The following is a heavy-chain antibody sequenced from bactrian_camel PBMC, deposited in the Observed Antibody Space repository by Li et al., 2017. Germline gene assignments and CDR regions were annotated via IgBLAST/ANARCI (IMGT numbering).Heavy chain of an antibody. CDR3: AADRYGGSWNLGTLCVRTEQKHNY. D-gene: IGHD6*01. CDR2: IDSDGRT. CDR1: GPTYTRNC. Sequence: HVQLVESGGGSVQAGESLRLSCVFSGPTYTRNCMGWLRQAPGKEREGVAAIDSDGRTSYADSVKGRFTISKANAKNTLYLQMTGLKPEDTAMYYCAADRYGGSWNLGTLCVRTEQKHNYWGQGTQVTVS. V-gene: IGHV3S53*01. J-gene: IGHJ4*01.